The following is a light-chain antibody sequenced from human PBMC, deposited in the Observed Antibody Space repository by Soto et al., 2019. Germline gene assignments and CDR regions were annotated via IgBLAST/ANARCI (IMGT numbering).Light chain of an antibody. CDR3: QQLNNYPRT. J-gene: IGKJ1*01. CDR2: AAS. CDR1: QGISSY. Sequence: DIRLTQSAAFLSASLGDRVTTTWRASQGISSYLAWYQQKTGKAPKLLIHAASTLQSGVPSRFSGSGYGTEFNLTISSLQPEDFATYYCQQLNNYPRTFGQGTKVDIK. V-gene: IGKV1-9*01.